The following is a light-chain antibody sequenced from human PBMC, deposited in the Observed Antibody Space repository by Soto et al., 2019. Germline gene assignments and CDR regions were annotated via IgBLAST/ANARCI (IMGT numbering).Light chain of an antibody. Sequence: EVLMTQSPDTLYVSPGERVTLSCRASQSVSDNLAWYQQKPGQGPRLLVYRASTRTLGIPARFSGSESGTEFTLTISSLQSEDFAVYYCQQYNNWPPKYTFGQGTKLEIK. V-gene: IGKV3-15*01. CDR2: RAS. CDR1: QSVSDN. CDR3: QQYNNWPPKYT. J-gene: IGKJ2*01.